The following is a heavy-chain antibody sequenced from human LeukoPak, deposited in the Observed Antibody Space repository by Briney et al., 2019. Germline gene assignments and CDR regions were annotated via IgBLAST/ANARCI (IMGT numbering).Heavy chain of an antibody. D-gene: IGHD3/OR15-3a*01. CDR3: ARTRSYLAS. J-gene: IGHJ4*02. Sequence: GGSLRLSCAASGFTFSSYTMNWVRQAPGKGLEWVSFMSSTSTYIYYADSVKGRFTISRDNAKNSLFLQMNSLRAEDTAVYYCARTRSYLASWGQGTLVTVPS. CDR1: GFTFSSYT. CDR2: MSSTSTYI. V-gene: IGHV3-21*01.